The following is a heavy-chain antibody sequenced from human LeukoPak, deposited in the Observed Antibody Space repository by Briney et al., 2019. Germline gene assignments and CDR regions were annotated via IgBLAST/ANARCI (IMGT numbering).Heavy chain of an antibody. J-gene: IGHJ3*02. Sequence: ASVKVSCKASGGTFRNYAITWVRQAPGQGLEWMGKIIPILGVANYAQRFQGRVTITADKSTSTAYMELSSLRSEDTAVYYCAGAARSEYSPYIWGQGTMVTVSS. CDR1: GGTFRNYA. D-gene: IGHD6-6*01. V-gene: IGHV1-69*04. CDR2: IIPILGVA. CDR3: AGAARSEYSPYI.